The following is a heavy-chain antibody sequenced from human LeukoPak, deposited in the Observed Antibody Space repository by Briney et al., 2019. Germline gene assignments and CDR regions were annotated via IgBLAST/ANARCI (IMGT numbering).Heavy chain of an antibody. V-gene: IGHV3-23*01. D-gene: IGHD5-24*01. CDR3: AKMDGYNYGAFDI. J-gene: IGHJ3*02. Sequence: GGSLRLSCAASGFTFSNFAMAWVRQTPGKGLEWVSGILAGGGSKYYADSVRGRFTISRDNSRDTLYLQMNSLRADDTAVYYCAKMDGYNYGAFDIWGQGTMVTVSS. CDR1: GFTFSNFA. CDR2: ILAGGGSK.